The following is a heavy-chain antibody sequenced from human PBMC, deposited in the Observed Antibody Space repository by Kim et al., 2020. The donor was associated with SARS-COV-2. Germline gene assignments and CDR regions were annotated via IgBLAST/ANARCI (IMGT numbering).Heavy chain of an antibody. J-gene: IGHJ2*01. CDR1: GFTFSNYD. D-gene: IGHD1-1*01. Sequence: GGSLRLSCAASGFTFSNYDMNWVRQAPGKGLEWVSRISSRTDAGSADFAAYGLCSFTRYRDDSSNHLYMNMNSVETAATSVYSCTPDRGTTAWY. CDR3: TPDRGTTAWY. CDR2: ISSRTDAGSA. V-gene: IGHV3-15*01.